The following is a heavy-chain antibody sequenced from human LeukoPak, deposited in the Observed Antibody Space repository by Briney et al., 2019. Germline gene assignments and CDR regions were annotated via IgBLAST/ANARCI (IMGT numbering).Heavy chain of an antibody. CDR2: IYTSGST. CDR3: ARDSAPHYYDSSPKRSFDL. Sequence: PSETLSLTCTVSGGSISSGSYYWSWIRQPAGKGLEWIGRIYTSGSTNYNPSLKSRVTISVDTSKNQFSLKLSSVTAADTAVYYCARDSAPHYYDSSPKRSFDLWARGTLVTVSS. D-gene: IGHD3-22*01. CDR1: GGSISSGSYY. V-gene: IGHV4-61*02. J-gene: IGHJ2*01.